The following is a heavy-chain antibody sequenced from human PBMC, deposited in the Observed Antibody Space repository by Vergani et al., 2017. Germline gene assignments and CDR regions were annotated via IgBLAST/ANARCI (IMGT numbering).Heavy chain of an antibody. CDR3: ARDDSGDFDL. Sequence: QVQLQESGPGLVKPSETLSLTCAVSGYSISSGYYWGWIRQPPGKGLEWIGSIYHSGSTYYNPSLKSRVTISVDTSKNQFSLKLSSVTAADTAVYYCARDDSGDFDLWGRGTLVTVSS. D-gene: IGHD1-26*01. V-gene: IGHV4-38-2*02. CDR1: GYSISSGYY. CDR2: IYHSGST. J-gene: IGHJ2*01.